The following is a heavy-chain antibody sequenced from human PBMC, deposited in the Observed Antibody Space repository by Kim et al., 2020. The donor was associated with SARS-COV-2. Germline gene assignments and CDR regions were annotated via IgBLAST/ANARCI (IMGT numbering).Heavy chain of an antibody. J-gene: IGHJ5*02. CDR2: ISYDGSNK. Sequence: GGSLRLSCAASGFTFSSYGMHWVRQAPGKGLEWVAVISYDGSNKYYADSVKGRFTISRDNSKNTLYLQMNSLRAEDTAVYYCAKDRWTTADYGDWYNWFDPWGQGTLVTVSS. CDR1: GFTFSSYG. V-gene: IGHV3-30*18. D-gene: IGHD4-17*01. CDR3: AKDRWTTADYGDWYNWFDP.